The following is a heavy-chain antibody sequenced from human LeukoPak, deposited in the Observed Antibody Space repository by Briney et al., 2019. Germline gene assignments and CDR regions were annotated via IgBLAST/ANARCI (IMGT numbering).Heavy chain of an antibody. CDR2: RYYSGAT. V-gene: IGHV4-59*08. D-gene: IGHD1-26*01. Sequence: SETLSLTCAVSSGSISGYYWNWIRQPPGKGLEWLGFRYYSGATNYNPSLRGRVTISVDRSKSQLSLKMTSVTAADTAVYYCARALSGSPAALDSWGQGTLVSVSS. CDR1: SGSISGYY. CDR3: ARALSGSPAALDS. J-gene: IGHJ4*02.